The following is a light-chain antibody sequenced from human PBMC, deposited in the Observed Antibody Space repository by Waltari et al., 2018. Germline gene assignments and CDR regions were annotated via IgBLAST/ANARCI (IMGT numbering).Light chain of an antibody. CDR1: KFIGNS. Sequence: DVQMTQSPSTLSASLGDRVTITCRAGKFIGNSLAWYQHKPGRAPKLLIFRASDLEAGVPSRFSGSGSGTEFALTISSLQPDDFATYYCQQYSSFSGTFGQGTYLDIQ. V-gene: IGKV1-5*03. J-gene: IGKJ2*01. CDR3: QQYSSFSGT. CDR2: RAS.